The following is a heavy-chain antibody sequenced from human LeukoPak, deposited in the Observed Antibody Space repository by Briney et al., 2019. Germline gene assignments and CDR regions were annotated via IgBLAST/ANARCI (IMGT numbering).Heavy chain of an antibody. CDR1: GGSISSGDYY. D-gene: IGHD1-20*01. J-gene: IGHJ6*02. Sequence: SETLSLTCTVSGGSISSGDYYWSWIRQPPGKGLEWIGYIYYSGSTYYNPSLKSRVTISVDTSKNQFSLKLSSATAADTAVYYCARDVTDRYYGMDVWGQGTTVTVSS. CDR2: IYYSGST. V-gene: IGHV4-30-4*01. CDR3: ARDVTDRYYGMDV.